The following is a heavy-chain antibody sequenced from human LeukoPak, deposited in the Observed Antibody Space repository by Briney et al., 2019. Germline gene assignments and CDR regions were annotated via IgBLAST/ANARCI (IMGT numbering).Heavy chain of an antibody. Sequence: PSETLSLTCAVYGGSFSGYYWSWIRQPPGKGLEWIGEINHSGSTNYNPSLKSRVTISVDTSKNQFSLKLSSVTAADTAVYYCARVAGPYYYGSGSYRGRGFFDYWGQGTLVTVSS. CDR1: GGSFSGYY. J-gene: IGHJ4*02. V-gene: IGHV4-34*01. CDR2: INHSGST. CDR3: ARVAGPYYYGSGSYRGRGFFDY. D-gene: IGHD3-10*01.